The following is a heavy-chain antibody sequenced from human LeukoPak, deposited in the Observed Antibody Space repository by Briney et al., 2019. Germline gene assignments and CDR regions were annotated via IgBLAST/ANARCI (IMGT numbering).Heavy chain of an antibody. D-gene: IGHD2-21*01. V-gene: IGHV4-34*01. CDR2: INHSGST. J-gene: IGHJ4*02. CDR3: ARGSLVLIDRPNYYFDY. Sequence: SETLSLTCAVYGGSLSGYYWSWIRQPPGKGLEWIGEINHSGSTNYNPSLKSRVTISVDTSKNQFSLKLSSVTAADTAVYYCARGSLVLIDRPNYYFDYWGQGTLVTVSS. CDR1: GGSLSGYY.